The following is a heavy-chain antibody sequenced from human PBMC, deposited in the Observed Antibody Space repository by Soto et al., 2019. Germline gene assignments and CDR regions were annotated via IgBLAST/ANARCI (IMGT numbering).Heavy chain of an antibody. J-gene: IGHJ4*02. CDR1: GFSLSTSGVG. CDR3: AHSGPLNGHWHEGYFDH. D-gene: IGHD1-1*01. CDR2: IYWDNDK. Sequence: QITLKESGPTLVKPTQTLTLTCTFSGFSLSTSGVGVGWIRQPPGKALEWLVFIYWDNDKRYNPSLRSRLTITKDTSKNQVVLTVTNVDPLDTATYFCAHSGPLNGHWHEGYFDHWGQGTLVTVSS. V-gene: IGHV2-5*02.